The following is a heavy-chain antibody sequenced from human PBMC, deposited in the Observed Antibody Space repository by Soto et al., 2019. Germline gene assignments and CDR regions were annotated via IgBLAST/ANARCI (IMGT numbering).Heavy chain of an antibody. Sequence: GGSLRLSCAASRLTFSTSWMHWVRQAPGKGLEWVANIKPDGSEKNYVDSAKGRFTISRDKAKNSLYLQMDSLRVEDPAVYFCARDLGYCHSAICASVFDYWGQGTLVTVSS. CDR1: RLTFSTSW. CDR2: IKPDGSEK. V-gene: IGHV3-7*01. CDR3: ARDLGYCHSAICASVFDY. D-gene: IGHD2-2*03. J-gene: IGHJ4*02.